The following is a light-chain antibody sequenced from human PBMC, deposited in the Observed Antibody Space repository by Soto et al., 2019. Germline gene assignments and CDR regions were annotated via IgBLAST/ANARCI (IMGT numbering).Light chain of an antibody. CDR2: GAS. CDR3: QQYGTSPPIT. J-gene: IGKJ5*01. Sequence: EIVLTQSPGTLSLSSGERATLFCRASQSVSSSYLAWYQQKPGQAPRLLIYGASSRATGIPDRFSGSGSGTDFTLTITRLEPEDFAVYYCQQYGTSPPITFGQGTRLEIK. V-gene: IGKV3-20*01. CDR1: QSVSSSY.